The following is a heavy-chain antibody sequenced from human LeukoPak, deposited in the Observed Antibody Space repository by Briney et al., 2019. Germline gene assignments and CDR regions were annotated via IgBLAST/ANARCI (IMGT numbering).Heavy chain of an antibody. Sequence: GGSLRLSCAVSGFTFSTYWMSWVRQAPGKGLEWVAKINQYGTEKYYVDSVKGRFTISRDNPKNSLYLLMNSLRAEDTAMYYCARDFIHRSGEANYWGQGTLVTVSS. V-gene: IGHV3-7*05. J-gene: IGHJ4*02. CDR2: INQYGTEK. CDR1: GFTFSTYW. D-gene: IGHD3-22*01. CDR3: ARDFIHRSGEANY.